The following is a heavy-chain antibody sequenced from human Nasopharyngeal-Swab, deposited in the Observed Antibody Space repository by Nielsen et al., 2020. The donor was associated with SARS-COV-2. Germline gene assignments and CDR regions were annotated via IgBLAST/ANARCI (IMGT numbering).Heavy chain of an antibody. CDR1: GFTFDDYA. CDR2: ISWNSGSI. J-gene: IGHJ6*02. Sequence: GGSLRLSCAASGFTFDDYAMHWVWQAPGKGLEWVSGISWNSGSIGYADSVKGRFTISRDNAKNSLYLQMNSLRAEDTALYYCAKEGPYGSGTTYYYYGMDVWGQGTTVTVSS. V-gene: IGHV3-9*01. D-gene: IGHD3-10*01. CDR3: AKEGPYGSGTTYYYYGMDV.